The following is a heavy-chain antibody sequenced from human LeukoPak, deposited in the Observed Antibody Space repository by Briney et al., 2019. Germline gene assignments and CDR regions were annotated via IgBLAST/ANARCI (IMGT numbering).Heavy chain of an antibody. CDR1: GFTFNNYG. J-gene: IGHJ6*03. Sequence: WASLKLSCAASGFTFNNYGISWVRQAPGKGLEWMCGINWICGSAGYAQYFQGRVTITGDDAKSTAYMELSSLRSEDTAVYYCARGYCSGGSCTHYYYYYMDVWGKGTTVTVSS. D-gene: IGHD2-15*01. V-gene: IGHV1-69*01. CDR3: ARGYCSGGSCTHYYYYYMDV. CDR2: INWICGSA.